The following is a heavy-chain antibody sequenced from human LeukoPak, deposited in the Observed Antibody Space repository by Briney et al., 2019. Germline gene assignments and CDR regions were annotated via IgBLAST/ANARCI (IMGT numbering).Heavy chain of an antibody. CDR3: TNFKPPAPDALDV. J-gene: IGHJ3*01. CDR2: ISGSGTI. Sequence: TSGGSLRLSCAASGFTFSDYSMNWVRQAPGKGLEWISYISGSGTIYYADSVKGRFTISRDNAQRLVYLQMNSLRAVDTAVYYCTNFKPPAPDALDVWGQGTLITVSS. D-gene: IGHD2/OR15-2a*01. CDR1: GFTFSDYS. V-gene: IGHV3-69-1*01.